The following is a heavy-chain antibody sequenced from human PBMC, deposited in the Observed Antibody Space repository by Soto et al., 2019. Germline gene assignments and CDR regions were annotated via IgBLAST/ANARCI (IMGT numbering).Heavy chain of an antibody. Sequence: SQTLSLTCAISGDSVSSNSAAWNWIRQSPSRGLEWLGRTYYRSRWYNDYAVSVRSRITVNPDTSKNQFSLQLTSVTPEDTAVYYCAGTTSHYWYYVVGWGKGTTVTVSS. CDR3: AGTTSHYWYYVVG. V-gene: IGHV6-1*01. J-gene: IGHJ6*03. CDR2: TYYRSRWYN. D-gene: IGHD1-7*01. CDR1: GDSVSSNSAA.